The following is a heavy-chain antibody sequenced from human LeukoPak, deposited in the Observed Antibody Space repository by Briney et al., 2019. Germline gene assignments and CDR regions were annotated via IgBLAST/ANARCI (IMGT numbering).Heavy chain of an antibody. J-gene: IGHJ3*02. V-gene: IGHV3-33*01. CDR1: GFTFSSYG. Sequence: GGSLRLSCAASGFTFSSYGMHWVRQAPGKGLEWVAVIWYDGSNKYYADSVKGRFTISRDNSKNTLYLQMNSLRAEDTAVYYCAILSLTTVTTAVGEDAFDIWGQGTMVTVSS. CDR3: AILSLTTVTTAVGEDAFDI. CDR2: IWYDGSNK. D-gene: IGHD4-17*01.